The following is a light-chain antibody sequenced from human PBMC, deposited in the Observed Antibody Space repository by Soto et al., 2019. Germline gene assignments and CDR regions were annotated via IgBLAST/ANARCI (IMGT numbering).Light chain of an antibody. J-gene: IGKJ4*01. V-gene: IGKV3-20*01. CDR1: QSVSSY. CDR3: QQNGGPPLT. CDR2: DTS. Sequence: EIVLTQSPGTLSLSVGERVTLSCRASQSVSSYLAWYQQTPGQAPRLLIYDTSNRATGTPDRFSGSGSGTDFTLTISRLEPQDFTVYDCQQNGGPPLTFGGGTTVEIK.